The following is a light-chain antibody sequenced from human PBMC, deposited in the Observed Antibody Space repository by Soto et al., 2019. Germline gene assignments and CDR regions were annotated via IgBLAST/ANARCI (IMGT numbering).Light chain of an antibody. CDR2: DVS. V-gene: IGLV2-11*01. CDR3: CSYAGSPYV. J-gene: IGLJ1*01. Sequence: QSVLTQPRSVSGSPGQSVTISCTGTSSDVGGYKYVSWYQQHPGKAPKLMIYDVSERPSGVPDRFSGSKSGNTASLTISVLHAEDEADYYCCSYAGSPYVFGTGTKVTVL. CDR1: SSDVGGYKY.